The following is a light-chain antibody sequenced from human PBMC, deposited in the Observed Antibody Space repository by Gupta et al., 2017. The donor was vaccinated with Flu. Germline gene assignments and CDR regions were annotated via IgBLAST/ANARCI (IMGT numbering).Light chain of an antibody. CDR1: SSDVGGYNY. J-gene: IGLJ2*01. CDR2: DVH. V-gene: IGLV2-11*01. CDR3: CSYAGNNGR. Sequence: QSALTQPRSVSGSPGQSVTISCTGTSSDVGGYNYVSWYQQHPGKAPKRIMYDVHTRPSGVPDRFSGATSGNTASLTISGLQAEDEADDYCCSYAGNNGRVGGGTKLTV.